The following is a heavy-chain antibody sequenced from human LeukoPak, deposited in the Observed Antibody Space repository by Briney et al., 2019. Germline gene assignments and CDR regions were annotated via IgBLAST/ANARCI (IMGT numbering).Heavy chain of an antibody. D-gene: IGHD3-10*01. CDR1: GYTFTGYY. J-gene: IGHJ6*02. CDR3: ARECGSGSNADYYYYGMDV. Sequence: ASVKVSCKASGYTFTGYYMHWVRQAPGQGLEWMGWINPNSGGTNYAQKFQGRVTMTRDTSISTAYMELSGLRSDDTAVYCCARECGSGSNADYYYYGMDVWGQGTTVTVTS. CDR2: INPNSGGT. V-gene: IGHV1-2*02.